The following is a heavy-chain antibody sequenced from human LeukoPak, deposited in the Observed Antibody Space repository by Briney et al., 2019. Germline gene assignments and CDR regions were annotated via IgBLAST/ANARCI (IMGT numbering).Heavy chain of an antibody. CDR3: ARDTGRFDYDSSGPTVSVDY. V-gene: IGHV1-18*04. Sequence: AASVKVSCKASGYRFTSFYVHWVRQAPGQGLEWMGWISAYNGNTNYAQKLQGRVTMTTDTSTSTAYMELRSLRSDDTAVYYCARDTGRFDYDSSGPTVSVDYWGQGTLVTVSS. D-gene: IGHD3-22*01. J-gene: IGHJ4*02. CDR2: ISAYNGNT. CDR1: GYRFTSFY.